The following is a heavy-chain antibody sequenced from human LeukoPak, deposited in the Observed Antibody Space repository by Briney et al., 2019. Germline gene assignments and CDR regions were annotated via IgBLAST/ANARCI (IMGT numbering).Heavy chain of an antibody. CDR2: ISSSSSYI. CDR1: GFTFSDYN. Sequence: GGSLRLSCAASGFTFSDYNMRWIRQAPGKGLEWVSSISSSSSYIYYADSVKGRFTISRDNAKNSPYLQMNSLRAEDTAVYYCTRSSRELGGYAPWELMPPFDYWGQGTLVTVSS. J-gene: IGHJ4*02. CDR3: TRSSRELGGYAPWELMPPFDY. V-gene: IGHV3-11*06. D-gene: IGHD1-7*01.